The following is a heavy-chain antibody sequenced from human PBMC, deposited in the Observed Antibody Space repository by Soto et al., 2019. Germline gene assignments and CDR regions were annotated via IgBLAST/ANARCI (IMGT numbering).Heavy chain of an antibody. CDR1: GFTFSSYS. V-gene: IGHV3-48*02. D-gene: IGHD3-10*01. J-gene: IGHJ5*02. CDR3: ARDNPKLWFGEFTQDNWFDP. Sequence: GSLRLSCAASGFTFSSYSMNWVRQAPGKGLEWVSYISSSSSTIYYADSVKGRFTISRDNAKNSLYLQMNSLRDEDTAVYYCARDNPKLWFGEFTQDNWFDPWGQGTLVTVSS. CDR2: ISSSSSTI.